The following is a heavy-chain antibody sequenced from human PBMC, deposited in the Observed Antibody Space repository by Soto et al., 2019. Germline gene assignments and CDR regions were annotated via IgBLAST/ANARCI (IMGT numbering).Heavy chain of an antibody. CDR1: GGTFNTYA. CDR2: ISPMIGAA. D-gene: IGHD3-10*01. Sequence: QVQLVQSGAEMKKPGSSVKVSCQSSGGTFNTYAMNWVRQAPGQGPEWMGDISPMIGAANYAPKFQGRVTITADESTGTSYMQLNRLTSEDTALYFCAREVQVHTPAFVYWGQGTLVTVSS. V-gene: IGHV1-69*19. CDR3: AREVQVHTPAFVY. J-gene: IGHJ4*02.